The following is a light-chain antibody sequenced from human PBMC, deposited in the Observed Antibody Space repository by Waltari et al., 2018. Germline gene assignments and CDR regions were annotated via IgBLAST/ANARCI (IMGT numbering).Light chain of an antibody. J-gene: IGKJ4*01. Sequence: EIQLTQSPSFVSASVGDRLTITCRASQAMNTYLGWYQQIPGKAPRLLSYGASYLESGVPSRFSGSGYGTEFTLTIRSLQPEDFAIYFCQQVNTFPITFGGGTRVEI. CDR3: QQVNTFPIT. V-gene: IGKV1-9*01. CDR2: GAS. CDR1: QAMNTY.